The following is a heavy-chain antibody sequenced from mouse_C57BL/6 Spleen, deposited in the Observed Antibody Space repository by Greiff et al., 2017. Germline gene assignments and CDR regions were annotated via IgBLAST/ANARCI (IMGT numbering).Heavy chain of an antibody. CDR1: GYTFTSYW. V-gene: IGHV1-64*01. J-gene: IGHJ1*03. Sequence: QVQLQQPGAELVKPGASVKLSCKASGYTFTSYWMHWVKQRPGQGLEWIGMIHPNSGSTNYNEKFKSKATLTVDKSSSTAYMQLSSLTSEDSAVYYSARPSITTVVESYWYFDVWGTGTTVTVSS. D-gene: IGHD1-1*01. CDR2: IHPNSGST. CDR3: ARPSITTVVESYWYFDV.